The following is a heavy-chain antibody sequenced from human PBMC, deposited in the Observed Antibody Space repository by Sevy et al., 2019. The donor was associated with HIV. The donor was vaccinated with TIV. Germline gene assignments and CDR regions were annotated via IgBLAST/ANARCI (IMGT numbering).Heavy chain of an antibody. Sequence: GGSLRLSCAASGFTFSSFFMHWVRQAPGKGLEWVATISYDGSNEHYADSVKGRFTISSDNSKNALYLQMNSLRAEDTAVYYCALERLSSNVAEYFQNWVQGTLVTVSS. V-gene: IGHV3-30-3*01. CDR3: ALERLSSNVAEYFQN. CDR2: ISYDGSNE. CDR1: GFTFSSFF. J-gene: IGHJ1*01. D-gene: IGHD1-1*01.